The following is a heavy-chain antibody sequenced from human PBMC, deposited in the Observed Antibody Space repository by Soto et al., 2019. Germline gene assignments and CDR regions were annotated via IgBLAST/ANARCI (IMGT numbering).Heavy chain of an antibody. CDR2: MNPNSGNT. J-gene: IGHJ4*02. D-gene: IGHD2-15*01. CDR3: VVAAQPYYFDY. Sequence: ASVKVSCKASGYTFTSYDINWVRQATGQGLEWMGWMNPNSGNTGYAQKFQGRVTMTRNTSISTAYMELRSLRSDDTVVYYCVVAAQPYYFDYLGQGTLVTVSS. CDR1: GYTFTSYD. V-gene: IGHV1-8*01.